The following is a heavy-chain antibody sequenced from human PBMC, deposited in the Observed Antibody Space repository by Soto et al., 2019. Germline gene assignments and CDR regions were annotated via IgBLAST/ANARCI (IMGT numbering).Heavy chain of an antibody. V-gene: IGHV3-23*01. D-gene: IGHD6-13*01. Sequence: GGSLRLSCAASGFTFSSYAMSWVRQAPGKGLGWGSAISGSGGSTYYADSVKGRFTISRDNSKNTLYLQMNSLRAEDTAVYYCAKEIESSWLYYYYYGMDVWGQGTTVTVSS. CDR2: ISGSGGST. CDR1: GFTFSSYA. J-gene: IGHJ6*02. CDR3: AKEIESSWLYYYYYGMDV.